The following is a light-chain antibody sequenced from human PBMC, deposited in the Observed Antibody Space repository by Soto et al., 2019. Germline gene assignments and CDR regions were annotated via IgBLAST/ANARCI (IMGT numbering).Light chain of an antibody. CDR3: MSYTTSDTFWV. CDR2: EVS. V-gene: IGLV2-14*01. J-gene: IGLJ3*02. CDR1: SSDVGAYNH. Sequence: QSALTQPASVSGSPGQSITISCTGTSSDVGAYNHVSWYQQHPGKVPKVMIYEVSNRPSGVSDRFSGYKSGNTASLTISGLQAEDEADYYCMSYTTSDTFWVLGGGTKLTVL.